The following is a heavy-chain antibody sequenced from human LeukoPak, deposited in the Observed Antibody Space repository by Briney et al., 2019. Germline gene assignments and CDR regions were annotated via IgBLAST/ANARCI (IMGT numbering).Heavy chain of an antibody. CDR2: IRYDGSNK. V-gene: IGHV3-30*02. J-gene: IGHJ4*02. Sequence: PGGSLRLSCAASGFTFSSYGMHWVRQAPGKGLEWVAFIRYDGSNKYYADSVKGRFTISRDSSKNTLYLQMNSLRAEDTAVYYCAKGQGYYFDYWGQGTLVTVSS. CDR3: AKGQGYYFDY. CDR1: GFTFSSYG.